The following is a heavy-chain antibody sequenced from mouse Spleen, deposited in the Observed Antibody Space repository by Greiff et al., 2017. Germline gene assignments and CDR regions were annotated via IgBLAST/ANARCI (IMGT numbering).Heavy chain of an antibody. J-gene: IGHJ2*01. CDR2: ISSGGGNT. CDR3: ARYGYYFDY. V-gene: IGHV5-9*04. CDR1: GFTFSSYA. Sequence: EVKLQESGGGLVKLGGSLKLSCAASGFTFSSYAMSWVRQTPEKRLEWVATISSGGGNTYYPDSVKGRFTISRDNAKNTLYLQMSSLKSEDTAMYYCARYGYYFDYWGQGTTLTVSS. D-gene: IGHD2-10*02.